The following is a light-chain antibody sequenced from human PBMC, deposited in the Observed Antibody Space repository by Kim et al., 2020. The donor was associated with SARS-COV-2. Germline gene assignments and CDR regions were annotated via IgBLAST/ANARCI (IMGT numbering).Light chain of an antibody. V-gene: IGKV3-15*01. CDR3: QQYNNWPRK. CDR1: QSVSSN. Sequence: EIVMTQSPATLSVSPGERATLSCRASQSVSSNLAWYQQKPGQAPSLLIYGASTRATGIPARFSGSGSGTEFTLTISSLQSEDFAVYYCQQYNNWPRKFGQGTKVEIK. CDR2: GAS. J-gene: IGKJ1*01.